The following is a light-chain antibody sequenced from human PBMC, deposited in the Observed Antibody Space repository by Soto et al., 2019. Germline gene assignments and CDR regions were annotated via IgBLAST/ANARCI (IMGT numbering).Light chain of an antibody. CDR2: GAS. CDR1: QSVSSSY. Sequence: EIVLTQSPGTLSLSPGERATLSCMASQSVSSSYLAWYQQKPGQAPRLLIYGASNRATGIPDRFSGSGSVTDFTLTISRLEPEDFAVYYCQQYGSSGTFGQGTKVDIK. V-gene: IGKV3-20*01. CDR3: QQYGSSGT. J-gene: IGKJ1*01.